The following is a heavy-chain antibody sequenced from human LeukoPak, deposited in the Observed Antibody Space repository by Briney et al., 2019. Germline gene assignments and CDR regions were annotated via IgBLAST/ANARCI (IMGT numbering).Heavy chain of an antibody. J-gene: IGHJ4*02. D-gene: IGHD3-16*01. CDR2: VKPDGSAT. CDR1: GFAFTPVW. CDR3: VRGGSNFFS. V-gene: IGHV3-7*01. Sequence: GGSLRLSRAASGFAFTPVWMSWVRQAPGKGLEWVANVKPDGSATNHGDSVKGRFAISRDNAKNSLFLQMNSLRVEDTAVYYCVRGGSNFFSWGQGTLVTVSS.